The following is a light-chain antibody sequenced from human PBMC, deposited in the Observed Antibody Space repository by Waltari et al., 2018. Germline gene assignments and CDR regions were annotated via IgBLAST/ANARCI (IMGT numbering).Light chain of an antibody. V-gene: IGLV2-23*02. Sequence: QSALTQPASVSGSPGQSITISCTGTSNDVGSDNFASWYQQHPGKAPKLMIYGVSKRPSGVSNRFSGSKSGNTASLTISGLQAEDEADYYCCSYAGSRTDVVFGGGTKLTV. J-gene: IGLJ2*01. CDR1: SNDVGSDNF. CDR2: GVS. CDR3: CSYAGSRTDVV.